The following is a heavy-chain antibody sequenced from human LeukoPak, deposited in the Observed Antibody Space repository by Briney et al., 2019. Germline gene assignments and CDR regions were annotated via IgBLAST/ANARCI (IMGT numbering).Heavy chain of an antibody. CDR1: GFTFSSYW. CDR2: INSDGSSR. CDR3: ALVGGGY. J-gene: IGHJ4*02. Sequence: GGSLRLSCAASGFTFSSYWMHWVRQAPGKGLVWVSSINSDGSSRNYADSVKGRFSISRDNAKNTLYLQMNSLRAEDTAVYYCALVGGGYWGQGTLVTVSS. V-gene: IGHV3-74*01. D-gene: IGHD2-15*01.